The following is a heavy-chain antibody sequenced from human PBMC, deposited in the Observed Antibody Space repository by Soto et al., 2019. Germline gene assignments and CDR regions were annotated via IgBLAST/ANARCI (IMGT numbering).Heavy chain of an antibody. D-gene: IGHD3-10*01. V-gene: IGHV1-8*01. Sequence: XSVKVSCKASGNSFTSYDINWVRQATGHGLEWMGWINPNSGNIGYAQKFQGRVTMTRDTAIRTAYMEVSRLRSDDTAVYYCARGRASGSYYLLDYWGQGTLVTVSS. CDR2: INPNSGNI. CDR3: ARGRASGSYYLLDY. CDR1: GNSFTSYD. J-gene: IGHJ4*02.